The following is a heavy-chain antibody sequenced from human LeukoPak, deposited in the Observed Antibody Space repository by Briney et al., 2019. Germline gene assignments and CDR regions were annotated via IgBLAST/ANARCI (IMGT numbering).Heavy chain of an antibody. D-gene: IGHD2-15*01. J-gene: IGHJ4*02. Sequence: ETLSLTCAVYGGSFSGYYWSWIRQPPGKGLEWVSVTYSNGRTYYADSVKGRLTLSRDNSKNTLYLQMNSLRAEDTAVYYCAKYDVGTGIVLGHLDYWGQGILVTVSS. CDR1: GGSFSGYY. V-gene: IGHV3-53*01. CDR2: TYSNGRT. CDR3: AKYDVGTGIVLGHLDY.